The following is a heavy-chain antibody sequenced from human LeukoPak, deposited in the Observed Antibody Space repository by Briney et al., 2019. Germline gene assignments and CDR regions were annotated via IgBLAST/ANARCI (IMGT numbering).Heavy chain of an antibody. Sequence: SETLSLTCAVYGGSFSGYYWSWIRQHPGKGQEWIGEIKHSGSTYYNPSLKSRVTISVDTSKNQFSMKLSSVTVADTAVYYCARVSGDSSSSYPISGWYFDLWGRGTLVTVSS. CDR2: IKHSGST. CDR3: ARVSGDSSSSYPISGWYFDL. CDR1: GGSFSGYY. J-gene: IGHJ2*01. D-gene: IGHD6-13*01. V-gene: IGHV4-34*01.